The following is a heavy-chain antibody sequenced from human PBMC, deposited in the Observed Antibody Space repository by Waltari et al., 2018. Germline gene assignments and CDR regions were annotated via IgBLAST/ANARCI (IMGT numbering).Heavy chain of an antibody. CDR2: IYYSGST. J-gene: IGHJ4*02. Sequence: QLQLQESGPGLVKPSETLSLTCTVSGGSISSSSYYWGWIRQPPGKGLEWIGSIYYSGSTYYNPSLKSRVTISVDTSKNQFSLKLSSVTAADTAVNYCARQGDGYNSGRDYWGQGTLVTVSS. D-gene: IGHD5-12*01. CDR1: GGSISSSSYY. V-gene: IGHV4-39*01. CDR3: ARQGDGYNSGRDY.